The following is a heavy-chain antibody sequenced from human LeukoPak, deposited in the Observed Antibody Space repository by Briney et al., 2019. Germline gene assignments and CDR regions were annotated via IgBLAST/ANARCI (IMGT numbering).Heavy chain of an antibody. CDR1: GGPISSYY. Sequence: PSETLSLTCTVSGGPISSYYWSWIRQPPGKGLEWIGEINHSGSTNYNPSLKSRVTISVDTSKNQFSLRLSSVTAADTAVYYCARGLAPDYWGQGTLVTVSS. V-gene: IGHV4-34*01. J-gene: IGHJ4*02. CDR2: INHSGST. CDR3: ARGLAPDY.